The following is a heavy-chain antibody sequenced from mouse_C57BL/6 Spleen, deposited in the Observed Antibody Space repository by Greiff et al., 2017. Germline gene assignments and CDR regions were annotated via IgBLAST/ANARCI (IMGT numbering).Heavy chain of an antibody. Sequence: VQLQQSGAELAKPGASVKLSCMASGYTFTSYWMHWVKQRPGQGLEWIGYINPSSGYTKYNQKFKDKATLTADKSSSTAYMQLSSLTYEDSAVYYCTRWGTTVVLGGDYFDYWGQGTTLTVSS. V-gene: IGHV1-7*01. CDR3: TRWGTTVVLGGDYFDY. J-gene: IGHJ2*01. CDR2: INPSSGYT. D-gene: IGHD1-1*01. CDR1: GYTFTSYW.